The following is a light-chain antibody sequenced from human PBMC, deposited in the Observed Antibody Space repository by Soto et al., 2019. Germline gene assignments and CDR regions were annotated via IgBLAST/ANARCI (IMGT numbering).Light chain of an antibody. CDR1: SSDVGGYNY. V-gene: IGLV2-8*02. J-gene: IGLJ1*01. CDR3: ASYAGGNKV. CDR2: EVT. Sequence: QSGLTQPPSASRSPGQSVTISCTGTSSDVGGYNYVSWYQQHPGKAPKLMIYEVTKRPSGVPDRFSGSKSGNTASLTVSGLLPEDEADYYCASYAGGNKVFGTGTKVTVL.